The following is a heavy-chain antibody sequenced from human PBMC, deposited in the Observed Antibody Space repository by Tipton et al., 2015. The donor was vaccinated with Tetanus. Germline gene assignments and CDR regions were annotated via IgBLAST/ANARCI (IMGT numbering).Heavy chain of an antibody. V-gene: IGHV3-30*18. CDR3: AKDRGSDHYFDL. Sequence: RSLRLSCAASGFTFRDYGMHWVRQAPGKGLEWVAAISYDKVQKSYAESVRGRFTISRDNPKNLLYLQMSSLRDEDTAVFYCAKDRGSDHYFDLWGRGTLVTVSS. J-gene: IGHJ2*01. CDR1: GFTFRDYG. CDR2: ISYDKVQK. D-gene: IGHD3-10*01.